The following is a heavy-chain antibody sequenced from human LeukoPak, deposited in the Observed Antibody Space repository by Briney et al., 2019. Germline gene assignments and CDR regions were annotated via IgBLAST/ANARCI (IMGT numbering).Heavy chain of an antibody. CDR1: GGSISSYY. CDR2: IYYSGST. V-gene: IGHV4-59*01. D-gene: IGHD4-23*01. J-gene: IGHJ5*02. Sequence: KPSETLSLTCTVSGGSISSYYWSWIRRPPGKGLEWMGYIYYSGSTEYNPSLKSQVTISVDASKNQFSLKLSSVTAADTAVYYCARDVGNLNWFDPGRQGTLVTVSS. CDR3: ARDVGNLNWFDP.